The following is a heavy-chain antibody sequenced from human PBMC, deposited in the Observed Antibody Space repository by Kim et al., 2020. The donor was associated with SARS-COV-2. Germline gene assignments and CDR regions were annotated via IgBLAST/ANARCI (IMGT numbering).Heavy chain of an antibody. Sequence: SETLSLTCAVYGGSFSGYYWSWIRQPPGKGLEWIGEINHSGSTNYNPSLKSRVTISVDTSKNQFSLKLSSVTAADTAVYYCARGGSYYDSSGALRGINYYFDYWGQGTLVTVSS. J-gene: IGHJ4*02. CDR2: INHSGST. V-gene: IGHV4-34*01. CDR1: GGSFSGYY. D-gene: IGHD3-22*01. CDR3: ARGGSYYDSSGALRGINYYFDY.